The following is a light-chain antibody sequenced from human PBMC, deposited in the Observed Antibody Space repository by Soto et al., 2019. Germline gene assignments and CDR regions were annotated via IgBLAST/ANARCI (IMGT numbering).Light chain of an antibody. Sequence: QSVLTQPPSASGTPGQRVTISCSGSSSNIGSNTVNWYQQLPGTAPKLLIYSNDQRPSGVPDRFSGSKSGTSASLAISGLQCEDEADYYCAAWGASLNGWVFGGGTKLTVL. CDR2: SND. V-gene: IGLV1-44*01. J-gene: IGLJ3*02. CDR3: AAWGASLNGWV. CDR1: SSNIGSNT.